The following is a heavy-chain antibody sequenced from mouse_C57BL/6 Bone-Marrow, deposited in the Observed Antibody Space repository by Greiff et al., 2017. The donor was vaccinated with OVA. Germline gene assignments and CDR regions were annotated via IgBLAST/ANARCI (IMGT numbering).Heavy chain of an antibody. CDR2: IYPRSGNT. J-gene: IGHJ2*01. D-gene: IGHD1-1*01. CDR3: ARTYGSSYRFDY. Sequence: VQGVESGAELARPGASVKLSCKASGYTFTSYGISWVKQRTGQGLEWIGEIYPRSGNTYYNEKFKGKATLTADKSSSTAYMELRSLTSEDSAVYFCARTYGSSYRFDYWGQGTTLTVSS. V-gene: IGHV1-81*01. CDR1: GYTFTSYG.